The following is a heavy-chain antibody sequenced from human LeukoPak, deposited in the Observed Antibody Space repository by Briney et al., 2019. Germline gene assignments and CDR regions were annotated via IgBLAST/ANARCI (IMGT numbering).Heavy chain of an antibody. CDR1: GFTFSSYG. J-gene: IGHJ4*02. V-gene: IGHV3-33*01. CDR2: IWYDGSNK. CDR3: ARDSDSNFDY. Sequence: PGRSLRLSCAASGFTFSSYGMHWVRQAPGKGLEWVAVIWYDGSNKYYADSVKGLFTISRDNSKNTLYLQMNSLRAEDTAVYYCARDSDSNFDYWGQGTLVTVSS. D-gene: IGHD2-15*01.